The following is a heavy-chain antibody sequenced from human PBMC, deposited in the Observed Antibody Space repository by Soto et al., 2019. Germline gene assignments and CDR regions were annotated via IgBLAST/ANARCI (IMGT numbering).Heavy chain of an antibody. V-gene: IGHV1-18*04. J-gene: IGHJ3*02. CDR3: ARDCEVDPGPPDAFDI. D-gene: IGHD5-12*01. Sequence: ASVDVSSKDSGYTFKVLTSHWVRQSQGKWLEWMGGISAYNGNTNYAQKLQGRVTMTTDTSTSTAYMELRSLRSDDTAVYYCARDCEVDPGPPDAFDIWVQGTMVTVSS. CDR2: ISAYNGNT. CDR1: GYTFKVLT.